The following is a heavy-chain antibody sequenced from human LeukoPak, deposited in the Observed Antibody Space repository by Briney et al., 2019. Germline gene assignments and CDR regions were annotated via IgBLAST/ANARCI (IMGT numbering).Heavy chain of an antibody. CDR3: ARDSPGDGYNLRSSFRGYDY. V-gene: IGHV1-18*01. D-gene: IGHD5-24*01. CDR1: GYTFTSYG. CDR2: ISAYNGNT. Sequence: ASVKVSCKASGYTFTSYGISWVRQAPGQGLEWMGWISAYNGNTNYAQKLQGRVTMTTDTSTSTAYMELSSLRSEDTAVYYCARDSPGDGYNLRSSFRGYDYWGQGTLVTVSS. J-gene: IGHJ4*02.